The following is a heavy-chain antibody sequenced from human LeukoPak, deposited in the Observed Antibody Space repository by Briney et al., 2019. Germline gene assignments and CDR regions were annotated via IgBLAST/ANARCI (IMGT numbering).Heavy chain of an antibody. J-gene: IGHJ6*04. CDR2: IGTAGDP. Sequence: GGSLRLSCAASAFTFSSYDMHWVRQATGKGLEWVSAIGTAGDPYYPGSVKGRFTISRENAKNSLYLQMNSLRAGDTAVYYCARGGAMVRGVIYYYYGMDVWGKGTTVTVSS. CDR1: AFTFSSYD. D-gene: IGHD3-10*01. CDR3: ARGGAMVRGVIYYYYGMDV. V-gene: IGHV3-13*05.